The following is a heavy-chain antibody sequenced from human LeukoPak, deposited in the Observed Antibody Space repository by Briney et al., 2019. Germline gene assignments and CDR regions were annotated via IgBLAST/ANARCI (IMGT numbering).Heavy chain of an antibody. Sequence: PSETLSLTCTVSSDSINSGGYFWTWIRQHPGKGLERNGYIYYSGNPHENPSLQSRVTKTVNTAKNQFSLKLSSVTAADTAVYYCARKRGDWNDAFDIWGQGTMVTVSS. CDR2: IYYSGNP. CDR3: ARKRGDWNDAFDI. D-gene: IGHD1-1*01. V-gene: IGHV4-31*03. J-gene: IGHJ3*02. CDR1: SDSINSGGYF.